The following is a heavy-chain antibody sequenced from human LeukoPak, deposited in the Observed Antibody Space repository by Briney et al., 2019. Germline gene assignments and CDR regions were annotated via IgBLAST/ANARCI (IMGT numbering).Heavy chain of an antibody. CDR3: ARDLYTYYHDSSGYAGY. Sequence: GGSLRLPCAASGFTFSSYSMNWVRQAPGKGLEWVSSISSSSSYIYYADSVKGRFTISRDNAKNSLYLQMNSLRAEDTAVYYCARDLYTYYHDSSGYAGYWGQGTLVTVSS. J-gene: IGHJ4*02. CDR1: GFTFSSYS. CDR2: ISSSSSYI. D-gene: IGHD3-22*01. V-gene: IGHV3-21*01.